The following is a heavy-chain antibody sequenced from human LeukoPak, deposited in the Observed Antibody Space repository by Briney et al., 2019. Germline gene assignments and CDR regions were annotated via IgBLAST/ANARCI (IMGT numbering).Heavy chain of an antibody. CDR1: GFTFSSYG. D-gene: IGHD3-10*01. CDR3: AKTYYYGSGSYVSYMDV. V-gene: IGHV3-30*18. CDR2: ISYDGSNK. Sequence: PGGSLRLSCAASGFTFSSYGMHWVRQAPGKGLEWVAVISYDGSNKYYADSVKGRFTISRDNSKNTLYLQMNSLRAEDTAVYYCAKTYYYGSGSYVSYMDVWGKGTTVTISS. J-gene: IGHJ6*03.